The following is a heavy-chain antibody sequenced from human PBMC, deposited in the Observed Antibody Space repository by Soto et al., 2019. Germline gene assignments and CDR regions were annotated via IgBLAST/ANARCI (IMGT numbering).Heavy chain of an antibody. J-gene: IGHJ5*02. D-gene: IGHD2-21*02. CDR3: ARGGFCGRDCFNWFDP. V-gene: IGHV1-69*06. CDR1: GNTFSTHS. CDR2: IIPILGTT. Sequence: QGELVQSEAEVKRPGSSVKVSCKSSGNTFSTHSISWIRQAPGQGLEWMGGIIPILGTTTYSQKFQGRLTITADRSTTTVFMYLGGLTSDDTAVYYCARGGFCGRDCFNWFDPWGQGTLVTVSS.